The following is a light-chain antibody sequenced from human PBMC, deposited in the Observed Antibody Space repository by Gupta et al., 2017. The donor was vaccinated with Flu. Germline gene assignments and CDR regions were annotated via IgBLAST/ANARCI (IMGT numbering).Light chain of an antibody. V-gene: IGKV3-15*01. Sequence: EIVMTQSPATLSLSLGERATLSCRASQSVSSNLAWYQQKPGQAPRLLIYGASTRATGVPARFSGSGSGTEFALTISSLQSEDFAVYYCQQDNKWPPSFGQGTKLEIK. CDR3: QQDNKWPPS. CDR1: QSVSSN. J-gene: IGKJ2*03. CDR2: GAS.